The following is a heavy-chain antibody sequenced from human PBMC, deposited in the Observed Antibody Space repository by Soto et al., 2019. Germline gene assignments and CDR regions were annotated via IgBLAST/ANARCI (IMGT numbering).Heavy chain of an antibody. CDR3: TTEIVGATTGAFDI. Sequence: GGSLRLSCAASGFTFSNAWMSWVRQAPGKGLEWVGRIKSKTDGGTTDYAAPVKGRFTISRDDSKNTLYLQMNSLKTEDTAVYYCTTEIVGATTGAFDIWGQGTMVTVSS. CDR2: IKSKTDGGTT. CDR1: GFTFSNAW. D-gene: IGHD1-26*01. J-gene: IGHJ3*02. V-gene: IGHV3-15*01.